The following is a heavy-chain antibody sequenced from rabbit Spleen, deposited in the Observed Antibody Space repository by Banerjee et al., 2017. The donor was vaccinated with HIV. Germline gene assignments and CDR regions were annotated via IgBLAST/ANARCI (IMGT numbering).Heavy chain of an antibody. J-gene: IGHJ4*01. Sequence: LEESGGDLVKPGASLTLTCIASGFSFSSKLYMCWVRQPPGKGLEWIGCIYGGTSGTTYYATWAKGQFTVSKTSSTTVTLQATSLTVADTATYFCARDYSGYSVFELWGPGTLVTVS. CDR2: IYGGTSGTT. D-gene: IGHD1-1*01. CDR1: GFSFSSKLY. CDR3: ARDYSGYSVFEL. V-gene: IGHV1S40*01.